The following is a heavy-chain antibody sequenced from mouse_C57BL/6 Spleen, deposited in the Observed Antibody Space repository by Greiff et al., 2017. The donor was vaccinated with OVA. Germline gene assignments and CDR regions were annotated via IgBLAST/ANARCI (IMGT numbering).Heavy chain of an antibody. D-gene: IGHD2-5*01. V-gene: IGHV1-55*01. CDR2: IYPGSGST. Sequence: VQLQQPGAELVKPGASVKMSCKASGYTFTSYWITWVKQRPGQGLEWIGDIYPGSGSTNYNEKFKSKATLTVDTSSSTAYMQLSSLTSEDSAVYYCARKQDYSNYVGYWGQGTTLTVSS. J-gene: IGHJ2*01. CDR3: ARKQDYSNYVGY. CDR1: GYTFTSYW.